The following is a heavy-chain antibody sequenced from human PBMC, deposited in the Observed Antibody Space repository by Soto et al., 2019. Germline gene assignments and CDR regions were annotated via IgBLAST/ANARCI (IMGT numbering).Heavy chain of an antibody. V-gene: IGHV1-18*01. D-gene: IGHD2-2*01. CDR3: AREDCSSTSCYYYYYGMDV. J-gene: IGHJ6*02. CDR2: ISAYNGNT. Sequence: GASVKVSCKASGYTFTSYGIGWVRQAPGQGLEWMGWISAYNGNTNYAQKLQGRVTMTTDTSTSTAYMELRSLRSDDTAVYYCAREDCSSTSCYYYYYGMDVWGQGTTVTVSS. CDR1: GYTFTSYG.